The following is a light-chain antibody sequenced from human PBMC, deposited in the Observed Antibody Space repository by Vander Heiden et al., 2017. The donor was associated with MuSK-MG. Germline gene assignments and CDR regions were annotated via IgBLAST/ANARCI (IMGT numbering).Light chain of an antibody. V-gene: IGLV2-14*03. Sequence: QSALTQPASVSGSPGQSITISCTGTSSDVGGYNYVSWYQQHPGKAPKLMIYDVSNRPSGVSNRFSGSKSGNTASLNISGLQGEDEADYYCSSYTSSSKVFGGGTKLTVL. CDR2: DVS. CDR3: SSYTSSSKV. CDR1: SSDVGGYNY. J-gene: IGLJ2*01.